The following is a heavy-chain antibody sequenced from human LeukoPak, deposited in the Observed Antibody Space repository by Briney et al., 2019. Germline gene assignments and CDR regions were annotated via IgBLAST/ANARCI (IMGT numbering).Heavy chain of an antibody. V-gene: IGHV4-39*01. CDR2: IYYSGST. CDR1: GGSISSSSYY. D-gene: IGHD2-15*01. Sequence: KPSETLSLTCTVSGGSISSSSYYWGWIRQPPGKGLDWIGSIYYSGSTYYNPSLKSRVTISVDTPKKQFSLKLSSVTAADTAVYFCARVRDWWSGFDYWGQGTLVTVSS. J-gene: IGHJ4*02. CDR3: ARVRDWWSGFDY.